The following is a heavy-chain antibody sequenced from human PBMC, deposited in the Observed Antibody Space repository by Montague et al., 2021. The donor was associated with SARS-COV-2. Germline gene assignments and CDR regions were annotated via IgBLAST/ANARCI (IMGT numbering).Heavy chain of an antibody. D-gene: IGHD2/OR15-2a*01. Sequence: SLRLSCAASGFTFSIYAMSWVRPAPGKGPQWVSTFTGGNTFYADSVKGRFTISRDNYKNTLYLQLNSLGAEDTAIYYCAKAEESGNYLSVGLDSWGPGTLVTVSS. J-gene: IGHJ4*02. V-gene: IGHV3-23*01. CDR1: GFTFSIYA. CDR3: AKAEESGNYLSVGLDS. CDR2: FTGGNT.